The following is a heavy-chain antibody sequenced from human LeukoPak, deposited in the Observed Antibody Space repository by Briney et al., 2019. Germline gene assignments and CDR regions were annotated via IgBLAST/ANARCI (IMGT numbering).Heavy chain of an antibody. D-gene: IGHD4-11*01. J-gene: IGHJ4*02. CDR3: AKARTHEYSNYNY. CDR1: GFTFSSYS. CDR2: ISGSSSYI. Sequence: GGSLRLSCAASGFTFSSYSMNWVRQAPGKGLEWVSSISGSSSYIYYADSVKGRFTISRDNAKNSLHLQMSSLRAEDTAVYYCAKARTHEYSNYNYWGQGTLVTVSS. V-gene: IGHV3-21*04.